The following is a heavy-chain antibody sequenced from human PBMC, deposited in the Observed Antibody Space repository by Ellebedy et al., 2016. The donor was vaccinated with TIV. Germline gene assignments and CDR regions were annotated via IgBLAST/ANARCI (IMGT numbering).Heavy chain of an antibody. CDR1: GFTFSSYW. J-gene: IGHJ4*02. CDR3: AGGISVAGTSLGF. D-gene: IGHD6-19*01. V-gene: IGHV3-7*03. Sequence: GGSLRLSCAASGFTFSSYWMDWVRQAPGKGLEWVANIKQDESEKYYVNSVKGRFTISRDNAKNSVFLQMNSLRAEDTAVYYCAGGISVAGTSLGFWGQGTLVTVSS. CDR2: IKQDESEK.